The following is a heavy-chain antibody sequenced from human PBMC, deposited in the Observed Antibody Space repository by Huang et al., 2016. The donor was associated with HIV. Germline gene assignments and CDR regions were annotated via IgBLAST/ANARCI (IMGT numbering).Heavy chain of an antibody. CDR1: GYTFTSYG. V-gene: IGHV1-18*01. CDR2: ISASSGDT. J-gene: IGHJ3*02. D-gene: IGHD3-22*01. Sequence: QIQLMKSGPELKQPGASVKVSCKAYGYTFTSYGITWGRQAPGQGPEWRGWISASSGDTEYAQKFQSRVTLTTDTSTNISYMELRSLRSDDTAKYYCARDPKYHRIGYYRQRRGIDIWGQGTMVIVSS. CDR3: ARDPKYHRIGYYRQRRGIDI.